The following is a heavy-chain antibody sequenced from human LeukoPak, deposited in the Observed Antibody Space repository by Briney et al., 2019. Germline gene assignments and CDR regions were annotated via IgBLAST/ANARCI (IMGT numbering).Heavy chain of an antibody. V-gene: IGHV3-7*03. CDR2: IKEDGTRK. CDR1: GFTFSSHW. J-gene: IGHJ4*02. CDR3: ARMFLGSGWYIDY. Sequence: GGSLRLSCAASGFTFSSHWMTWVRQAPGKGLEWVANIKEDGTRKNYMDSVKGRFTISRDNSKSTLFLQMNSLRVEDTAVYYCARMFLGSGWYIDYWGQGTLVTVSS. D-gene: IGHD6-19*01.